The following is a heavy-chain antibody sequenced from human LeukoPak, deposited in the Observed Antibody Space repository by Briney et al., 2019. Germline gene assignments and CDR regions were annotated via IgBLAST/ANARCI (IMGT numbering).Heavy chain of an antibody. Sequence: SETLSLTCTVSGGSMSKYYWSWIRQPPGKGLEWIGYIFYSVSTNYNPSLRSRVTSSVDTSKKQFFLHLSSVTAADTATYYCAREGDPSSWYGGNWFAPWGQGTLVTVSS. CDR2: IFYSVST. CDR1: GGSMSKYY. V-gene: IGHV4-59*01. J-gene: IGHJ5*02. D-gene: IGHD6-13*01. CDR3: AREGDPSSWYGGNWFAP.